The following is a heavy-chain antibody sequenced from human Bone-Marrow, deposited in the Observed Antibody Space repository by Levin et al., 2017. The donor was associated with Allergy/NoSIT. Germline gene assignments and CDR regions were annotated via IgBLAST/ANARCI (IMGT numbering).Heavy chain of an antibody. V-gene: IGHV3-30*18. CDR2: ISDDGSET. J-gene: IGHJ4*02. Sequence: GGSLRLSCSAAGFSFEKYGMHWVRKAPGKGLEWVSLISDDGSETYYVDSVKGRFTISRDNSKNTLFLQIRTLKVEDTATYFCAKDRTYGSDSGTFPYFWGQGTRVTVSS. CDR1: GFSFEKYG. D-gene: IGHD3-10*01. CDR3: AKDRTYGSDSGTFPYF.